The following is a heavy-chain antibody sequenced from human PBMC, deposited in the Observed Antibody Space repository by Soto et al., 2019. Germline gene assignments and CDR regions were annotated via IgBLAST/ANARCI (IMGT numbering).Heavy chain of an antibody. CDR2: ISAYNGNT. J-gene: IGHJ4*02. CDR3: ARALCRYYYDSSGYYVDY. CDR1: GYTFTSYG. Sequence: ASVKVSCKASGYTFTSYGISWVRQAPGQGLEWMGWISAYNGNTNYAQKLQGRVTMTTDTSTSTAYMELRSLRSDDTAVYYCARALCRYYYDSSGYYVDYWGQGTLVTVSS. D-gene: IGHD3-22*01. V-gene: IGHV1-18*01.